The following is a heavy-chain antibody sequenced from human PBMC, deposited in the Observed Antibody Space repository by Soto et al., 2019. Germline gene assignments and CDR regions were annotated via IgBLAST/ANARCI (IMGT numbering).Heavy chain of an antibody. CDR1: GFTFSSYA. Sequence: EVQLLESGGGLVQPGGSLRLSCAASGFTFSSYAMSWVRQAPGKGLEWVSAISGSGGSTYYADSVKGRFTISIDNSKNTLYLQMNSLRAEDTAVYYCAKDRAAAGQRTARQHWGQGTLVTVSS. D-gene: IGHD6-13*01. J-gene: IGHJ1*01. V-gene: IGHV3-23*01. CDR3: AKDRAAAGQRTARQH. CDR2: ISGSGGST.